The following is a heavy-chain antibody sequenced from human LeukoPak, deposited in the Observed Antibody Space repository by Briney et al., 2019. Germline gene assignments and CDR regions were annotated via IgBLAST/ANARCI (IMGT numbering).Heavy chain of an antibody. D-gene: IGHD6-6*01. CDR2: IIPIFGTA. J-gene: IGHJ5*02. CDR3: ARVGAGAARLEYWFDP. CDR1: GGTFSSYA. V-gene: IGHV1-69*13. Sequence: EASVTVSCTASGGTFSSYAISWVRQAPGQGLEWMGGIIPIFGTANYAQKFQGRVTITADESTSTAYMELSSLRSEDTAVYYCARVGAGAARLEYWFDPWGQGTLVTVSS.